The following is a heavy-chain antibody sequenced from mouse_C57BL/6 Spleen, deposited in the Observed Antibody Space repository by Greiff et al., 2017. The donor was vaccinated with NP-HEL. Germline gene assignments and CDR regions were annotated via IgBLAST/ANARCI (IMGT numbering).Heavy chain of an antibody. CDR1: GYAFTNYL. CDR2: INPGSGGT. V-gene: IGHV1-54*01. D-gene: IGHD2-4*01. J-gene: IGHJ3*01. CDR3: AREGPDYVFFAY. Sequence: QVQLQQSGAELVRPGTSVKVSCKASGYAFTNYLIEWVKQRPGQGLEWIGVINPGSGGTTYNEKSKGKGRLTADKSSSTAYMQLSSLTSEDSAVYFCAREGPDYVFFAYWGQGTLVTVAA.